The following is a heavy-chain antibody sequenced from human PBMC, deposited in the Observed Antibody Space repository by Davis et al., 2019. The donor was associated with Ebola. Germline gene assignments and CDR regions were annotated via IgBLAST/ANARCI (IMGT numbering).Heavy chain of an antibody. J-gene: IGHJ1*01. V-gene: IGHV3-30*03. CDR1: GFIFSDYV. Sequence: PGGSLRLSCAASGFIFSDYVIHWVRQAPGKGLEWVALISHDGSNEYFADSVKGRFTISRDNSKNTVLLQMKSLRPEDTAVYYCATEKSDYYTLGEECLLHWGQGTLVTVSS. CDR3: ATEKSDYYTLGEECLLH. D-gene: IGHD3-3*01. CDR2: ISHDGSNE.